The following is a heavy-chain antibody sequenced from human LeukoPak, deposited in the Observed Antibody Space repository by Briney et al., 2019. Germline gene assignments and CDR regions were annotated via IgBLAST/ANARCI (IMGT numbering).Heavy chain of an antibody. J-gene: IGHJ6*02. CDR3: ARAGYYGSGADYYGMDV. Sequence: SLRLSCAASGFTFSSYGIHWVRQAPGKGLEWVAVISYDGSNKYYADSVKGRFTISRDNSKNTLYLQMNSLRAEDTAVYYCARAGYYGSGADYYGMDVWGQGTTVTVSS. V-gene: IGHV3-30*03. D-gene: IGHD3-10*01. CDR1: GFTFSSYG. CDR2: ISYDGSNK.